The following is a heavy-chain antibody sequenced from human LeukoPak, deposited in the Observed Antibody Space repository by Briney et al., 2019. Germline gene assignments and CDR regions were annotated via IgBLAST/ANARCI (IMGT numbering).Heavy chain of an antibody. V-gene: IGHV1-24*01. Sequence: ASVKVSCKVSGYTLTELSMHWVRQAPGKGLEWMGGFDPEDGETIYAQKFQGRVTMTEDTSTDTAYMELSSLRSEDTAVYYYATDIAVAGSLYYYGMDVWGQGTTVTVSS. CDR2: FDPEDGET. CDR1: GYTLTELS. D-gene: IGHD6-19*01. CDR3: ATDIAVAGSLYYYGMDV. J-gene: IGHJ6*02.